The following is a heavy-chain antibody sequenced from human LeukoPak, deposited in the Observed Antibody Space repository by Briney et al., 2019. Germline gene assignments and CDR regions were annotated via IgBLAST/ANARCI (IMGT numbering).Heavy chain of an antibody. Sequence: PGGSLRLSCAASGFTFSSFGMHWVRQAPGQGLEWVAFILYDGTNKYYADSVKGRFTISRDNSKNTLYLQMNSLRAEDTAVYYCAKDRGIISDYWGQGTLVTVSS. D-gene: IGHD3-10*01. CDR2: ILYDGTNK. J-gene: IGHJ4*02. CDR1: GFTFSSFG. V-gene: IGHV3-30*02. CDR3: AKDRGIISDY.